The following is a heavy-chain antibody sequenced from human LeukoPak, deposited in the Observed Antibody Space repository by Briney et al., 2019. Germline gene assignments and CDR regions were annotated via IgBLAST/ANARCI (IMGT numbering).Heavy chain of an antibody. CDR1: GGSISSHY. CDR2: IYYSGST. Sequence: SETLSLTCTVSGGSISSHYWSWIRQPPGKGLGWIGYIYYSGSTNYNPSLKSRVTISVDPSKNQFSLKLSSVAAADTAVYYCAREGGNYYDSSGYYYEGGYFDYWGQGTLVTVSS. J-gene: IGHJ4*02. V-gene: IGHV4-59*11. D-gene: IGHD3-22*01. CDR3: AREGGNYYDSSGYYYEGGYFDY.